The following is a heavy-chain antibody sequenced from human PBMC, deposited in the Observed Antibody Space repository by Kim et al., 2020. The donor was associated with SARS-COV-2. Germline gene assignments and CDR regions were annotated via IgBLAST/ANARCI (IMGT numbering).Heavy chain of an antibody. V-gene: IGHV5-10-1*01. J-gene: IGHJ6*02. Sequence: GESLKISCQTSGYYFSAYFIAWVRQMPGGGLEWMGRIDPTDSYTNYSPSFQGHVTLSGDKSINTAFLQWTGLRASDTAIYYCARQVRGGGMDVWGRGT. D-gene: IGHD3-10*01. CDR1: GYYFSAYF. CDR2: IDPTDSYT. CDR3: ARQVRGGGMDV.